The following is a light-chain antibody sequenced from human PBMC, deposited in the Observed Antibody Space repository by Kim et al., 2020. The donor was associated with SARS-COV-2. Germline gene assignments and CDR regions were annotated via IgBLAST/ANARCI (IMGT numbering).Light chain of an antibody. V-gene: IGLV10-54*01. CDR3: SAWDSRLGAWV. J-gene: IGLJ3*02. Sequence: QAGLTQPPSVSKGLRETATLTCTGDTNNVGDQGATWLQQHQGHPPKLLSYRNNNRPSGISERLSASRSGTAASLTITGLQPEDEADYYCSAWDSRLGAWVFGGGTKLTVL. CDR1: TNNVGDQG. CDR2: RNN.